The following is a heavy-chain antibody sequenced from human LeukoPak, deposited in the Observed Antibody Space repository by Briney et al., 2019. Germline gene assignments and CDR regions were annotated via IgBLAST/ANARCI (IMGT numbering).Heavy chain of an antibody. CDR1: GYTFTSYE. CDR3: ARAPRQLSCYCGLDV. J-gene: IGHJ6*02. D-gene: IGHD2-2*01. CDR2: TNPNSGDT. V-gene: IGHV1-8*01. Sequence: ASVKVSCKASGYTFTSYEITWVRQATGQGPERMGWTNPNSGDTGYAQKFQGRVTMNRDTSKSTAYMDLSNLRSEDTAVYYCARAPRQLSCYCGLDVWGQGTTATVSS.